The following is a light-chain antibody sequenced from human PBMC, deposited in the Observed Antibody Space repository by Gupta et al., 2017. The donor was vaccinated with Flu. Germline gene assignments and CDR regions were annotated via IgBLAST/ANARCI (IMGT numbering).Light chain of an antibody. CDR2: GAS. V-gene: IGKV3-15*01. Sequence: EIRLTLSPATLSVSPGERVTLSCRASADVISKLAWYRQRSGQAPRLLISGASARATGISERFRGSGSGTEFTITITSLQSEDFAVYFCQQYNEWLTFGGGTKVEIK. CDR1: ADVISK. J-gene: IGKJ4*01. CDR3: QQYNEWLT.